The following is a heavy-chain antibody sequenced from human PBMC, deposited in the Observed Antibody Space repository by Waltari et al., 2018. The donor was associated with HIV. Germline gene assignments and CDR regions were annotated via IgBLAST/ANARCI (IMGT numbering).Heavy chain of an antibody. Sequence: EVPVVESGGNLTQPGGSLRLSCAAHGSTVRANYTSWVRRAPGKGLEWVSVIYIKGEIYYTESVKGRFTIFRDNSKNTLYLQMNSLRAEDTAVYYCARMHRYYGSEQSRYFYFGMDVWGQGTTVTVYS. V-gene: IGHV3-53*01. J-gene: IGHJ6*02. CDR2: IYIKGEI. CDR1: GSTVRANY. D-gene: IGHD3-10*01. CDR3: ARMHRYYGSEQSRYFYFGMDV.